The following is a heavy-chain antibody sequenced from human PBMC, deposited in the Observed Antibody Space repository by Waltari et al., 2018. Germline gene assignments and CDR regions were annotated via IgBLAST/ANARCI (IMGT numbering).Heavy chain of an antibody. CDR1: GFTFRSYW. V-gene: IGHV3-74*01. J-gene: IGHJ4*02. Sequence: EVQLVESGGGLVQPGGSLRLSCAASGFTFRSYWMHWVRQAPGKGLVWVSRINSDGSSTSYADSVKGRFTISRDNAKNTLYLQMNSLRAEDTAVYYCARDRTKDDYDDEFDYWGQGTLVTVSS. CDR2: INSDGSST. CDR3: ARDRTKDDYDDEFDY. D-gene: IGHD4-17*01.